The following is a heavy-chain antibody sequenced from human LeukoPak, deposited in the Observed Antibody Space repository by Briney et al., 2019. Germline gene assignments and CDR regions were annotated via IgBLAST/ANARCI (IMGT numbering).Heavy chain of an antibody. J-gene: IGHJ6*03. V-gene: IGHV4-39*01. D-gene: IGHD1-7*01. CDR3: ARTGGTIGYYYYHMDV. CDR1: GGSISSSTYY. Sequence: SETLSLTCTVSGGSISSSTYYWGWIRQPPGKGLEWIGSIYYSGSTYYNPSLKSRVTISVDTSKDQFSLKLRSVTAADTAVYYCARTGGTIGYYYYHMDVWGKGTTVTVSS. CDR2: IYYSGST.